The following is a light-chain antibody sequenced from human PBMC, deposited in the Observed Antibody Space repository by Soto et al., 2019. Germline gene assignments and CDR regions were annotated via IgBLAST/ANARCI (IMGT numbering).Light chain of an antibody. Sequence: EIVLTQSPGTLSLSPGDTATLSCRASQTISSSYLAWYQQKPVQAPGLLIYGASRRATGIPDRFSGSGSGTDLTITISRREPEGCAVYYCQLYGCSPVMYTLGQGTRVEIK. V-gene: IGKV3-20*01. J-gene: IGKJ2*01. CDR3: QLYGCSPVMYT. CDR1: QTISSSY. CDR2: GAS.